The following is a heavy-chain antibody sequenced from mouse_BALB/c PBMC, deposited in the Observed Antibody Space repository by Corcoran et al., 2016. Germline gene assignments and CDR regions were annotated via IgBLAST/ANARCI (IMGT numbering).Heavy chain of an antibody. CDR3: AREPYAMDY. J-gene: IGHJ4*01. CDR2: INTYTGEP. V-gene: IGHV9-3-1*01. CDR1: GYTFTNYG. Sequence: QIQLVQSGPELKKPGETVKISCKASGYTFTNYGMNWVKQAPGKGLKWMGWINTYTGEPTYADDFKGRFAFSLETSASSAYLQINNLKNEDTSTYFCAREPYAMDYWGQGTSVTVSS.